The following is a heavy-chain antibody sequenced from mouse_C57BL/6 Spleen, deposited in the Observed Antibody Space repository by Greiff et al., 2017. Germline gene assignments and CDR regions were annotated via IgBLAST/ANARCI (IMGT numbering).Heavy chain of an antibody. CDR3: ASPFITTVVEGYWYFDV. D-gene: IGHD1-1*01. J-gene: IGHJ1*03. V-gene: IGHV3-6*01. CDR2: ISYDGSN. Sequence: EVKLQESGPGLVKPSQSLSLTCSVTGYSITSGYYWNWIRQFPGNKLEWMGYISYDGSNNYNPSLKNRISITRDTSKNQFFLKLNSVTTEDTATYYCASPFITTVVEGYWYFDVWGTGTTVTVSS. CDR1: GYSITSGYY.